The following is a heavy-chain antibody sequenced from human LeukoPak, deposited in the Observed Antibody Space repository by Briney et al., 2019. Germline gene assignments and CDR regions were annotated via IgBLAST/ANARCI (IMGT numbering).Heavy chain of an antibody. D-gene: IGHD3-22*01. J-gene: IGHJ4*02. CDR1: GFTFSSYC. V-gene: IGHV3-74*01. Sequence: PGGSLRLSYAASGFTFSSYCMHWVRQAPGQGLVWVSRVNSDGSSTGYADSVKGRFTISRDNAKNTLYLQLNSLRAEDTALYYSARETSGSSDYWGQGTQVTVSS. CDR3: ARETSGSSDY. CDR2: VNSDGSST.